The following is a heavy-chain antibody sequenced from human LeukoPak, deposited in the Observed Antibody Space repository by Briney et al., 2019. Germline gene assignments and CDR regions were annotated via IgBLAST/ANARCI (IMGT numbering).Heavy chain of an antibody. CDR2: IKQDGSEK. V-gene: IGHV3-7*01. CDR1: GFTFSSYS. J-gene: IGHJ4*02. Sequence: GGSLRLSCAASGFTFSSYSMNWVRQAPGKGLEWVANIKQDGSEKYYVDSVKGRFTISRDNAKNSLYLQMNSLRAEDTAVYYCARDRNTAMAHWGQGTLVTVSS. CDR3: ARDRNTAMAH. D-gene: IGHD5-18*01.